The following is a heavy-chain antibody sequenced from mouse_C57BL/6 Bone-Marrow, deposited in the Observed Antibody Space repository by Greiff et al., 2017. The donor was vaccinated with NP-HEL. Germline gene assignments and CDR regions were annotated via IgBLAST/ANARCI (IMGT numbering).Heavy chain of an antibody. CDR2: IYPGSGST. V-gene: IGHV1-55*01. D-gene: IGHD1-1*01. Sequence: QVQLQQPGAELVEPGASVKMSCKASGYTFTSYWITWVKQRPGQGLEWIGDIYPGSGSTNYNEKFKSKATLTVDTSSSTAYIRRSSLTSEDSAVYYCARDDTSYYAMYDWGQVTSVSVSS. CDR1: GYTFTSYW. CDR3: ARDDTSYYAMYD. J-gene: IGHJ4*01.